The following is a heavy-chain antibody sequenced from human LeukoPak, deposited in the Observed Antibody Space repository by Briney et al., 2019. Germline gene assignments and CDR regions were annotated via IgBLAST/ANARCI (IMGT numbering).Heavy chain of an antibody. CDR2: ISSSGSTI. J-gene: IGHJ6*03. CDR1: GFTFSDYY. CDR3: ARDLYSYAFYYMDV. D-gene: IGHD5-18*01. Sequence: GGSLRLSCAASGFTFSDYYMSWIRQAPGKGLEWVSYISSSGSTIYYADSVKGRFTISRDNAKNSLYLQMNSLIAEDTAVYYCARDLYSYAFYYMDVWGKGTTVTVSS. V-gene: IGHV3-11*04.